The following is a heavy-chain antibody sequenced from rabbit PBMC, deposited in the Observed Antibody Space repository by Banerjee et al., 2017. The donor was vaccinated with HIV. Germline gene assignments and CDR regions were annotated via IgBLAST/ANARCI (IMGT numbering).Heavy chain of an antibody. CDR2: IYTGDDST. CDR1: GIDFSSGYY. V-gene: IGHV1S40*01. D-gene: IGHD8-1*01. CDR3: ARDTGSSFSSYGMDL. J-gene: IGHJ6*01. Sequence: QSLEESGGDLVKPGGTLTLTCKASGIDFSSGYYMCWVRQAPGKGLEWIGCIYTGDDSTYFASWAKGRFTISKTSSTTVTLQMTSLTAADTPTYFCARDTGSSFSSYGMDLWGPGTLVTVS.